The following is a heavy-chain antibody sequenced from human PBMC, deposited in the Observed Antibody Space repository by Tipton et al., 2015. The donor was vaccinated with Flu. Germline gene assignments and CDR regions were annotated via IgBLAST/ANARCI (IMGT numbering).Heavy chain of an antibody. CDR3: ARHLLTELPLDS. D-gene: IGHD1-7*01. J-gene: IGHJ5*01. CDR2: IFPSDSVA. Sequence: VQLVQSGAEVKKPGESLKISCKGSGYNFPTYWIGWVRQMPGKGLEWMGIIFPSDSVARYSPSFQGQVTTSADTSTSTAYLQWNSLKASDTAMYYCARHLLTELPLDSWGNGTLVTVSS. CDR1: GYNFPTYW. V-gene: IGHV5-51*01.